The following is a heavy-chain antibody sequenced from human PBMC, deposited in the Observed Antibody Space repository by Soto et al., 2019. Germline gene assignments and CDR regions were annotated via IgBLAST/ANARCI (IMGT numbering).Heavy chain of an antibody. J-gene: IGHJ5*02. V-gene: IGHV6-1*01. CDR2: TYYRSKWYN. D-gene: IGHD2-2*01. CDR1: GDSVSSNSAA. CDR3: ARENPIVVVPAAIKYTWFDP. Sequence: SQTLSLTCAISGDSVSSNSAAWNWIRQSPSRGLEWLGRTYYRSKWYNDYAVSGKSRITINPDTSKNQFSLQLNSVTPEATAVYSCARENPIVVVPAAIKYTWFDPWGQGTLVTVSS.